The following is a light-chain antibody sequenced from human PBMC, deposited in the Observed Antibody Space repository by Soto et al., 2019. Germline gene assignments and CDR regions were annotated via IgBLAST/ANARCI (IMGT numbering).Light chain of an antibody. CDR3: QSYATSSVV. CDR1: SGSIASNY. CDR2: GDN. Sequence: NFMLTQPHSVSESPGKTVTISGTRSSGSIASNYVQWYQQRPGSSPTTVIYGDNQRPSGVPDRFSGSIDSSSNTASLTISGLKNEDEADYYCQSYATSSVVFGGGTKLTVL. J-gene: IGLJ2*01. V-gene: IGLV6-57*01.